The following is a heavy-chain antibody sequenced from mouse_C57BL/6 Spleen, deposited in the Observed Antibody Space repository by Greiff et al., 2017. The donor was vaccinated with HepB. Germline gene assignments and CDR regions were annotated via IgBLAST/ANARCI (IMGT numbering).Heavy chain of an antibody. CDR1: GYAFRSYW. CDR3: ARGGVIIPWDY. CDR2: IYPGDGDT. D-gene: IGHD1-1*01. J-gene: IGHJ2*01. Sequence: QVQLKESGAELVKPGASVKISCKASGYAFRSYWMNWVKQRPGKGLEWIGQIYPGDGDTNYNGTFKGKATLTADKSSSTAYMQLSSLTSEDSAVYFCARGGVIIPWDYWGQGTTLTVSS. V-gene: IGHV1-80*01.